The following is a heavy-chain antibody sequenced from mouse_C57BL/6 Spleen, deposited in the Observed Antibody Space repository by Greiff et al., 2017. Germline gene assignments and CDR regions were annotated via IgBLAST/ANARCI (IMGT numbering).Heavy chain of an antibody. V-gene: IGHV1-64*01. J-gene: IGHJ2*01. CDR1: GYTFTSYW. CDR3: ARNQITTVVANDY. D-gene: IGHD1-1*01. CDR2: IHPNSGST. Sequence: QVQLQQPGAELVKPGASVKLSCKASGYTFTSYWMHWVKQRPGQGLEWIGMIHPNSGSTNYNEKFKSKATLTVDKSSSTAYMQLSSLTSEDSAVYYWARNQITTVVANDYWGQGTTLTVSS.